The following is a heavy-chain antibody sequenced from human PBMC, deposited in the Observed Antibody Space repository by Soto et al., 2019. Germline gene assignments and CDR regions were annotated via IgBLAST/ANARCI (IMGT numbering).Heavy chain of an antibody. CDR3: AHRPSITMIFNWFEH. D-gene: IGHD3-22*01. V-gene: IGHV2-5*01. Sequence: QITLKESGPTLVKPTQTLTLTCTFSGFSLSTSGVGVGWIRQPPGKALEWLALIYWNDDKRYSPSLKSRLTITNDPSKNHVVLTMTTMDPVDTATYYCAHRPSITMIFNWFEHWGQGTLVTVSS. CDR2: IYWNDDK. CDR1: GFSLSTSGVG. J-gene: IGHJ5*02.